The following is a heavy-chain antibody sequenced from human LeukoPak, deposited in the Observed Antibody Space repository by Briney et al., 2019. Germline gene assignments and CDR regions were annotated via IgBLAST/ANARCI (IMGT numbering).Heavy chain of an antibody. CDR1: GFTFSSYW. J-gene: IGHJ6*03. V-gene: IGHV3-30*02. CDR2: IRYDGSNT. Sequence: GGSLRLSCAASGFTFSSYWMHWVRQGPGKGLEWIAMIRYDGSNTYYADSVKGRFTFSRDNSKNTLYLQMNNLRPEDTAVYYCARAFTEMVTGYYMDVWGKGTTVTVSS. D-gene: IGHD5-18*01. CDR3: ARAFTEMVTGYYMDV.